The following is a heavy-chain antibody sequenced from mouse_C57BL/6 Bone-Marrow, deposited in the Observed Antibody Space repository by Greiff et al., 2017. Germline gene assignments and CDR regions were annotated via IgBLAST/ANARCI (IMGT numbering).Heavy chain of an antibody. Sequence: VQLQQSGAELAKPGASVKLSCKASGYTFTSYWMHWVKQRPGQGLEWIGYINPSSGYTKYNQKFKDKATLTVDKSSSTAYMQLSSLTYEDSAVYYCAIDGYYGTFAYWGQGTTLTVSS. J-gene: IGHJ2*01. V-gene: IGHV1-7*01. CDR2: INPSSGYT. CDR3: AIDGYYGTFAY. D-gene: IGHD2-3*01. CDR1: GYTFTSYW.